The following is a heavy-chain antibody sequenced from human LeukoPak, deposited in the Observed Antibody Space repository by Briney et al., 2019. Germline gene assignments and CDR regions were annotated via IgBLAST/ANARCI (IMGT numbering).Heavy chain of an antibody. Sequence: GGSLRLSCAVSGFTFSSYGMSWVRQAPGKGLEWVSSISNSGSDTYYADSVKGRFTISKDNSKNTLYLRMHSLRPGDTAVYYCAKRVPYSSSSVYFDYGRQGSRDSV. D-gene: IGHD6-6*01. CDR3: AKRVPYSSSSVYFDY. J-gene: IGHJ4*02. CDR1: GFTFSSYG. V-gene: IGHV3-23*01. CDR2: ISNSGSDT.